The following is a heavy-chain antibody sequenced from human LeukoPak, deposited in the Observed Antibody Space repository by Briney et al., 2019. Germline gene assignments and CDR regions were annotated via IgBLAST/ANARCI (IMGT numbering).Heavy chain of an antibody. CDR3: AKDTSGSTFYFDY. CDR2: ISWNSGNI. J-gene: IGHJ4*02. CDR1: GFTFDDYA. Sequence: GGSLRLSCAASGFTFDDYAMHWVRQAPGKGLEWVSGISWNSGNIGYADSVKGRFTISRDNAKNSLYLQMNSLRAEDTALYYCAKDTSGSTFYFDYWGQGTLVTVSS. V-gene: IGHV3-9*01. D-gene: IGHD1-26*01.